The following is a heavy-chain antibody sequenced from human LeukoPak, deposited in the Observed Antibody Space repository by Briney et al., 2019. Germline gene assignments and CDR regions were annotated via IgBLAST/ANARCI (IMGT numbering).Heavy chain of an antibody. Sequence: GSLRLSCAASGFTFSSYSMNWVRQAPGKGLEWVSSISSSSGYIYYADSVKGRFTISRDNAKNSLYLQMNSLRAEDTAVYYCARVPSKGVDYWGQGTLVTVSS. CDR1: GFTFSSYS. V-gene: IGHV3-21*01. J-gene: IGHJ4*02. D-gene: IGHD3-16*01. CDR3: ARVPSKGVDY. CDR2: ISSSSGYI.